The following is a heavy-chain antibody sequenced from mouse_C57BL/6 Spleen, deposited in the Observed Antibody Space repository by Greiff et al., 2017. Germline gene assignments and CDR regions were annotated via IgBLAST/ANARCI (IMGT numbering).Heavy chain of an antibody. J-gene: IGHJ4*01. Sequence: ESGAELVKPGASVKMSCKASGYTFTSYWITWVKQRPGQGLEWIGDIYPGSGSTNYNEKFKSKATLTVDTSSSTAYMQLSSLTSEDSAVYYCARVRDSSGYYAMDYWGQGTSVTVSS. CDR1: GYTFTSYW. D-gene: IGHD3-2*02. CDR3: ARVRDSSGYYAMDY. CDR2: IYPGSGST. V-gene: IGHV1-55*01.